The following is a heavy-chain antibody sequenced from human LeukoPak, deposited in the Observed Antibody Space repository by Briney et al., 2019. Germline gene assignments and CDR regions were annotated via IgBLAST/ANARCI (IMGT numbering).Heavy chain of an antibody. Sequence: GGSLRLSCAASGLRFSSYWMDWVRQAPGKGLEWVAHIKEDGSGEYYVDSVKGRFTISIDNAMNSLYLQMNSLRAEDTAVYYCAKAPNWAPDYWGQGTLVTVSS. J-gene: IGHJ4*02. CDR1: GLRFSSYW. D-gene: IGHD1-1*01. CDR2: IKEDGSGE. V-gene: IGHV3-7*03. CDR3: AKAPNWAPDY.